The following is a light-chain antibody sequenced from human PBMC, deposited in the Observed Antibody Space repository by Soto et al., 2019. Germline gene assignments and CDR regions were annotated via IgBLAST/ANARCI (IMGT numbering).Light chain of an antibody. CDR3: QPYNSFSGT. V-gene: IGKV1-5*01. CDR1: QTISSW. Sequence: DIQMTQSPSTLSASVGDRVTTTCRASQTISSWLAWYQQKPGKAPKLLIYDASSLESGVPSRFSGRGSGTQFTLTISSLQPDDFATYYCQPYNSFSGTFGPGTKVHIK. J-gene: IGKJ1*01. CDR2: DAS.